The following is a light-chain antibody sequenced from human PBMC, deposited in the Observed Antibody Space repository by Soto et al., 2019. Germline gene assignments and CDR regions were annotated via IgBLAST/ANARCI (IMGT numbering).Light chain of an antibody. V-gene: IGLV2-14*01. Sequence: QSALTQPASVSGSPGQSITISCTGTSSDVGGYNYVSWYQQHPGKAPKLIIYDVSIRPSGVSNRFSGSKSGNTASLTISGLQAEYEADYYCSSYTSSITSVVFGGGTKLTVL. CDR2: DVS. CDR1: SSDVGGYNY. CDR3: SSYTSSITSVV. J-gene: IGLJ2*01.